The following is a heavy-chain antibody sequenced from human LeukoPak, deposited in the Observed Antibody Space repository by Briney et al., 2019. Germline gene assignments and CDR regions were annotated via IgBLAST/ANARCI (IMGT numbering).Heavy chain of an antibody. Sequence: GGSLRLSCAASGFTFSGCAIHWVRQSSGKGLEWVGHIDKKDNFHATAYAASVQGRFSISRDDSKNTVFLHMNSLKTEDMALYFCTRDSGTYNWLDPGGQGTLVTVSS. CDR1: GFTFSGCA. V-gene: IGHV3-73*01. J-gene: IGHJ5*02. CDR2: IDKKDNFHAT. D-gene: IGHD1-26*01. CDR3: TRDSGTYNWLDP.